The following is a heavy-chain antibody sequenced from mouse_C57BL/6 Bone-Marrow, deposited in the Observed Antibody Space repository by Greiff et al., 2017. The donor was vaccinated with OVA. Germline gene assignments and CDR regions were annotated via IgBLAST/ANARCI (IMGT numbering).Heavy chain of an antibody. J-gene: IGHJ1*03. D-gene: IGHD1-1*01. CDR2: ISSGGDYI. Sequence: EVMLVESGEGLVKPGGSLKLSCAASGFTFSSYAMSWVRQTPEKRLEWVAYISSGGDYIYYADTVKGRFTISRDNARNTLYLQMSSLKSEDTAMYYCTRVDYYGSSSKYFDVWGTGTTVTVSS. CDR1: GFTFSSYA. CDR3: TRVDYYGSSSKYFDV. V-gene: IGHV5-9-1*02.